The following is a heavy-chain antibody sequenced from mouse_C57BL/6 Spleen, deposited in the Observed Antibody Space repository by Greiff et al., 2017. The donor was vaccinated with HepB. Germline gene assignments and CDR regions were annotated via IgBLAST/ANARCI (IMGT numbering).Heavy chain of an antibody. D-gene: IGHD2-5*01. CDR1: GYTFTSYW. Sequence: QVQLLQPGAELVKPGASVKLSCKASGYTFTSYWMHWVKQRPGQGLEWIGMIHPNSGSTNYNEKFKSKATLTVDKSSSTAYMQLSSLTSEDSAVYYCANSNYGRGFDYWGQGTTLTVSS. J-gene: IGHJ2*01. CDR3: ANSNYGRGFDY. CDR2: IHPNSGST. V-gene: IGHV1-64*01.